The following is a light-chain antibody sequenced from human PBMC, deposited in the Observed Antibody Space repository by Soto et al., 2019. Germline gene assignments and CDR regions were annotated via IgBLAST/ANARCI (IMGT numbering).Light chain of an antibody. CDR1: QDIRNS. CDR2: AAS. V-gene: IGKV1-27*01. CDR3: QKYNSAPLT. J-gene: IGKJ4*01. Sequence: DIQMTQSPSSLSASIGDRITITCRASQDIRNSLAWYQQKPGKVPKLLIYAASTLQSGVPSRFSGSGSGTDFTLTISSLQPEDVATYSCQKYNSAPLTFVGGTEVEIK.